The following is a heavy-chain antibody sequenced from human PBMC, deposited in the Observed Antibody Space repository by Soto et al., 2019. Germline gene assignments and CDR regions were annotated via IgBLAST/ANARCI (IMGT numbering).Heavy chain of an antibody. CDR1: GFTFSSYA. D-gene: IGHD3-16*01. V-gene: IGHV3-30-3*01. CDR2: ISYDGSNK. J-gene: IGHJ4*02. Sequence: QVQLVESGGGVVQPGRSLRLSCAASGFTFSSYAMHWVRQAPGKGLEWVAVISYDGSNKYYADSVKGRFTISRDHSKNTLYLQMNSLRAEDTAVYYCARDLLTDYWGQGTLVTVSS. CDR3: ARDLLTDY.